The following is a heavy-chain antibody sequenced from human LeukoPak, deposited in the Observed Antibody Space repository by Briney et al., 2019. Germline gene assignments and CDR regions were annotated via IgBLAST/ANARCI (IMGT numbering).Heavy chain of an antibody. D-gene: IGHD1-14*01. CDR3: ARDRASGRAFDI. Sequence: SETLSLTCAVSGYSISSGYYWGWIRQPPGKGLEWIGSIYHSGNTYYNPSLKSRVTTSVDTSKNEFSLKVSSVTAADTAVYHCARDRASGRAFDIWGQGTMVTVSS. CDR2: IYHSGNT. CDR1: GYSISSGYY. J-gene: IGHJ3*02. V-gene: IGHV4-38-2*02.